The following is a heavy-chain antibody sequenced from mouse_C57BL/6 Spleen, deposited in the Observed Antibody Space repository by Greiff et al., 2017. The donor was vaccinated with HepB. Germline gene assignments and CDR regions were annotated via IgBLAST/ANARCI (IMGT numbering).Heavy chain of an antibody. J-gene: IGHJ2*01. CDR3: AREREYYGSSYVGY. V-gene: IGHV1-64*01. CDR2: IHPNSGST. Sequence: QVQLKQPGAELVKPGASVKLSCKASGYTFTSYWMHWVKQRPGQGLEWIGMIHPNSGSTNYNEKFKSKATLTVDKSSSTAYMQLSSLTSEDAAVYYCAREREYYGSSYVGYWGQGTTLTVSS. D-gene: IGHD1-1*01. CDR1: GYTFTSYW.